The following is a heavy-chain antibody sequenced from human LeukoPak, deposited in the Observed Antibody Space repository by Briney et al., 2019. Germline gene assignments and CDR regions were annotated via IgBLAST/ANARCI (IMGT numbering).Heavy chain of an antibody. CDR2: MSYSGST. CDR3: ARDRGNNWPYKWFDP. V-gene: IGHV4-61*01. J-gene: IGHJ5*02. Sequence: AETLSLTCTVSGGSISSGSYYWSWIRQPPGKGLEWIGYMSYSGSTNYNPSLKSRVTISLDTSKNQFSLKLNSVNSADTAVYYCARDRGNNWPYKWFDPWGQGTLVTVSS. CDR1: GGSISSGSYY. D-gene: IGHD1-1*01.